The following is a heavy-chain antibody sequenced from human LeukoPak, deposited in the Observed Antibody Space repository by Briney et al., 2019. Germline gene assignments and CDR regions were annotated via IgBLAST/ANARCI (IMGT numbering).Heavy chain of an antibody. Sequence: GGSLRLSRAASGFTFSSYWMHSVRQAPGKGLVCVSRINGDGSSTNYADSVKGRFTISRDNSKNTLFLQMNSLRAEDTAVYYCAKAQGSCGGDTCQYAVDVWGQGTTVTVSS. CDR1: GFTFSSYW. V-gene: IGHV3-74*01. CDR2: INGDGSST. D-gene: IGHD2-15*01. CDR3: AKAQGSCGGDTCQYAVDV. J-gene: IGHJ6*02.